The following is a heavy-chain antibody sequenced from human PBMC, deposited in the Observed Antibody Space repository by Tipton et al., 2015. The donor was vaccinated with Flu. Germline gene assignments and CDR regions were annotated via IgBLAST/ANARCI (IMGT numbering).Heavy chain of an antibody. D-gene: IGHD2-2*01. J-gene: IGHJ4*02. CDR3: AKDHRYCSSTSCPYYFDY. Sequence: QLVQSGGGVVQPGGSLRLSCAASGFTFSSYGMHWVRQAPGKGLEWVAFIRYDGSNKYYADSVKGRFTISRDNSKNTLYLQMNSLRAEDTAVYYCAKDHRYCSSTSCPYYFDYWGQGTLVTVSS. V-gene: IGHV3-30*02. CDR1: GFTFSSYG. CDR2: IRYDGSNK.